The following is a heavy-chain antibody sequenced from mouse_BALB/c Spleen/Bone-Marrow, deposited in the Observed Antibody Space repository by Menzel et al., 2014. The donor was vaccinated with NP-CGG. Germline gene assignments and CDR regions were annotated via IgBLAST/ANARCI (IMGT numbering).Heavy chain of an antibody. CDR2: IHYSGST. Sequence: DVQLVESGPDLVKPSQSLSLTCTVTGYSITSGYSWHWIRQFPGNKLEWMGYIHYSGSTSYNPSLKSRISITRDTSKNQFFLQLNSVTTEDTATYYCASITTVVVPFDYWGQGTTLTVSS. CDR3: ASITTVVVPFDY. V-gene: IGHV3-1*02. J-gene: IGHJ2*01. D-gene: IGHD1-1*01. CDR1: GYSITSGYS.